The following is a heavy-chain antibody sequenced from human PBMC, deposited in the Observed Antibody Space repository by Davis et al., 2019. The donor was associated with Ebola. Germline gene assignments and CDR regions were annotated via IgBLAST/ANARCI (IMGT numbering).Heavy chain of an antibody. D-gene: IGHD4-17*01. J-gene: IGHJ2*01. V-gene: IGHV3-53*01. CDR1: GFSVSGKY. CDR3: ARHVDGDFWYFDL. Sequence: GESLKISCEVSGFSVSGKYMRWVRQAPGKGPEWVAVFYTDERTYYADSVKGRFTVSRDNSENMLYLQMSTLRVEDTAVYYCARHVDGDFWYFDLWGRGTRVTVSS. CDR2: FYTDERT.